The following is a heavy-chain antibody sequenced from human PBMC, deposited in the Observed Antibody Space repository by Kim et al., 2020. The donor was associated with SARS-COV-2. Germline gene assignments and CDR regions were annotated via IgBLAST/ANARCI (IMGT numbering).Heavy chain of an antibody. J-gene: IGHJ4*02. D-gene: IGHD6-19*01. CDR2: IYHSGST. Sequence: SETLSLTCTVSGYSISSGYYWGWIRQPPGKGLEWIGSIYHSGSTYYNPSLKSRVTISVDTSKNQFSLKLSSVTAADTAVYYCASFIAVAGRGSMKYYFDYWGQGTLVTVSS. CDR3: ASFIAVAGRGSMKYYFDY. CDR1: GYSISSGYY. V-gene: IGHV4-38-2*02.